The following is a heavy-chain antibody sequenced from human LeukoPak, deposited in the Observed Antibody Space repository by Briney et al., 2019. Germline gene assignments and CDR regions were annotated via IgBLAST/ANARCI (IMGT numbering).Heavy chain of an antibody. CDR2: IIPILNIT. Sequence: SVKVSCKASGGTFNSYGITWVRQAPGQGLEWMGRIIPILNITNYAQKFQGRVTFTADKSTSTAYTELSSLRSEDTAVYYCARDSSGSSPNFDYWGQGTLVTASS. V-gene: IGHV1-69*04. D-gene: IGHD1-26*01. J-gene: IGHJ4*02. CDR1: GGTFNSYG. CDR3: ARDSSGSSPNFDY.